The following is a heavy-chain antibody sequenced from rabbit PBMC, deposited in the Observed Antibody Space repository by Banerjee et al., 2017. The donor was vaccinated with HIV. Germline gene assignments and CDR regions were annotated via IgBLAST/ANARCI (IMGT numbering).Heavy chain of an antibody. Sequence: HEQLEESGGDLVKPEGSLTLTCTASGFSFSYNYVMCWDRQAPGKGLEWIACIYAGSSDSSYYASWAKGRFTISKTSSTTVTLQMTSLTAADTATYFCARDLAGVIGWNFNLWGPGTLVTVS. V-gene: IGHV1S45*01. D-gene: IGHD4-1*01. CDR1: GFSFSYNYV. J-gene: IGHJ4*01. CDR2: IYAGSSDSS. CDR3: ARDLAGVIGWNFNL.